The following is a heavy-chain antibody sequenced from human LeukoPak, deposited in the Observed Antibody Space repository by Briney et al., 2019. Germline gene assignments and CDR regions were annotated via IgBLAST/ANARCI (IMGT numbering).Heavy chain of an antibody. CDR3: ARQEGRDGYNTFDY. Sequence: PETLSLTCTVSGGSISSSSYYWGWIRQPPGKGLEWIGSIYYSGSTYYNPSLKSRVTISVDTSKNQLSLKLSSVTAADTAVYYCARQEGRDGYNTFDYWGQGTLVTVSS. J-gene: IGHJ4*02. D-gene: IGHD5-24*01. CDR2: IYYSGST. CDR1: GGSISSSSYY. V-gene: IGHV4-39*01.